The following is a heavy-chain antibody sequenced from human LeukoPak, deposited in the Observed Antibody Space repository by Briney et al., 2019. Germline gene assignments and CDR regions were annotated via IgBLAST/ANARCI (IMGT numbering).Heavy chain of an antibody. D-gene: IGHD5-18*01. Sequence: SETLSLTCAVYGGSFSGYYWSWIRQPPGKGLEWIGEIYHSGSTNYNPSLKSRVTISIDTSNNQFSLILSSVTAADTAVYYCARKDTAMAIFDYWGQGILVTVSS. CDR3: ARKDTAMAIFDY. CDR2: IYHSGST. CDR1: GGSFSGYY. V-gene: IGHV4-34*01. J-gene: IGHJ4*02.